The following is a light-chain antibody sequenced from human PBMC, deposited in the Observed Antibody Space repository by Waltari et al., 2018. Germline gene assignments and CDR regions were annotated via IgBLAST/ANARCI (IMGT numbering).Light chain of an antibody. V-gene: IGLV2-14*03. CDR3: NSFTTSFTFV. J-gene: IGLJ1*01. CDR1: SPAFGPYDF. Sequence: QPALAQPASVSGSPGQPTPTPSPGPSPAFGPYDFVSWYQHHPGKAPRLIIYDVNHRPSGLPDRFSGSKSGNTASLSISGLQAEDEADYYCNSFTTSFTFVFGTGTKVTVL. CDR2: DVN.